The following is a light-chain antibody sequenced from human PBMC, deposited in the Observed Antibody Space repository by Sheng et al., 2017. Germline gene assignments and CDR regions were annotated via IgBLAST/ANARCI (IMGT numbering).Light chain of an antibody. CDR1: QRVSSNY. J-gene: IGKJ4*01. V-gene: IGKV3D-20*02. Sequence: IVLTQSPGTLSLSPGERATLSCRASQRVSSNYLAWYQQKPGQAPRLLIYDASKRATGIPDRFSGSGSETDFTLTISSLEPEDFAVYYCQQRSNWPLNFGGGTKVEIK. CDR3: QQRSNWPLN. CDR2: DAS.